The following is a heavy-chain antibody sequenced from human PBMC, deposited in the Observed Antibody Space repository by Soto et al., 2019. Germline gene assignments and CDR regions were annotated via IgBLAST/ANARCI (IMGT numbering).Heavy chain of an antibody. CDR3: AKAYFVWSSEQPYYFDY. J-gene: IGHJ4*02. D-gene: IGHD3-16*01. CDR1: GFPFSNYA. V-gene: IGHV3-23*01. Sequence: EVQLLDSGGGLVQPGGSLSLSCEASGFPFSNYALTWVRQGPGKGLEWASGISESGGRSYYADSVKGRFTISRDNSKSTLYLQMNSLRAEDTAVYYCAKAYFVWSSEQPYYFDYWGQGTLVTVSS. CDR2: ISESGGRS.